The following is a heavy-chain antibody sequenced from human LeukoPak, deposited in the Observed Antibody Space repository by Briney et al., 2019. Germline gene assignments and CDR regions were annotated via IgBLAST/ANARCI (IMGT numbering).Heavy chain of an antibody. Sequence: SQTLSLTCTVSGGSISAYYWSWIRQPPGKGLEWIAYIYYTGSTDYNPSLKSRVTISVDTSKNQFSLKLSSVTAADTAVYYCARDETIGVGATDYWGQGTLVTVSS. CDR2: IYYTGST. D-gene: IGHD1-26*01. CDR3: ARDETIGVGATDY. CDR1: GGSISAYY. J-gene: IGHJ4*02. V-gene: IGHV4-59*01.